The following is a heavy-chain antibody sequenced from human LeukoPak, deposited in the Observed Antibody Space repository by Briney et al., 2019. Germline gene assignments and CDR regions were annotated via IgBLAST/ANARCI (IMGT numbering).Heavy chain of an antibody. D-gene: IGHD2/OR15-2a*01. V-gene: IGHV1-69*04. Sequence: GASVKVSCKASGGTFSSYAISWVRQAPGQGLEWMGRIIPILGIANYAQKFQGRVTITADKSTSTAYMELSSLRSEDTAVYYCARALRKGNWFDPWGQGTLVTVSS. CDR1: GGTFSSYA. CDR3: ARALRKGNWFDP. CDR2: IIPILGIA. J-gene: IGHJ5*02.